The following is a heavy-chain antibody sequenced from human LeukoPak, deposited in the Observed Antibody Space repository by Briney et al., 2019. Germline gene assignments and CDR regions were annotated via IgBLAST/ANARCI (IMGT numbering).Heavy chain of an antibody. CDR1: GFTFSSYA. J-gene: IGHJ4*02. CDR2: ITLSGGST. D-gene: IGHD6-19*01. V-gene: IGHV3-23*01. Sequence: GGSLRLSCAASGFTFSSYAMNWVRQAPGKGLEWVSVITLSGGSTYYADSVKGRFTISRDNSKNTLYLQMNSLRAEDTAVYYCAKDREVAGMYYFDYWGQGTLVTVSS. CDR3: AKDREVAGMYYFDY.